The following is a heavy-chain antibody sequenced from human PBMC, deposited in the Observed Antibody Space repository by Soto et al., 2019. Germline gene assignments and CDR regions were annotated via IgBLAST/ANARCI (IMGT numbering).Heavy chain of an antibody. CDR3: ATAVPNDYISNYYYMDV. V-gene: IGHV4-59*12. Sequence: QVQLQESGPGLVKPSETLSLTCTVSGASITSYYWSWIRQPPGKGLEWIWYILDSGGAKYNPSLQSRVTISVDTSKNQVSLKLTSVTAADTAVYYCATAVPNDYISNYYYMDVWGEGTTVTVSS. J-gene: IGHJ6*03. CDR2: ILDSGGA. CDR1: GASITSYY. D-gene: IGHD4-4*01.